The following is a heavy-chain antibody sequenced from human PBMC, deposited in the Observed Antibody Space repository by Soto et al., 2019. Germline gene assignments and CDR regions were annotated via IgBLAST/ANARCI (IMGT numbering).Heavy chain of an antibody. J-gene: IGHJ4*02. CDR3: ARDHNDYDFWSGYYPPFDY. Sequence: QVQLVQSGAEVKKPGASVKVSCKASGYTFTSYGISWVRQAPGQGLEWMGWISAYNGNTNYAQKLQGRVTMTTDTSTSTAYMELRSLRTDDTAVYYCARDHNDYDFWSGYYPPFDYWGQGTLVTVSS. D-gene: IGHD3-3*01. V-gene: IGHV1-18*01. CDR1: GYTFTSYG. CDR2: ISAYNGNT.